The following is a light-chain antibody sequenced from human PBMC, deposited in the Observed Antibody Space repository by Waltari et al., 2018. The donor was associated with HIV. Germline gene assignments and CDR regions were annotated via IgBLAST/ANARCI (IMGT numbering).Light chain of an antibody. CDR3: QQYDVWPLT. Sequence: DIVLTQSQATLSVDPGVRGTLSCRASKTVGPNLAWYQQRPGQPPKLLVYGASPRASDVSSRFTGSGSGTQFTLTITSVRSEDFAMYFCQQYDVWPLTFGGGTNVDLK. J-gene: IGKJ4*01. CDR2: GAS. CDR1: KTVGPN. V-gene: IGKV3-15*01.